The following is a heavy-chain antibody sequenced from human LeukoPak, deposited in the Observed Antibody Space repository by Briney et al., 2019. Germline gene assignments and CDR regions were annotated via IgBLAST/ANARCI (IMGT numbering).Heavy chain of an antibody. Sequence: SGPTLVNPTQTLTLTCTSSGFSLSTSGVGVGWIRQPPGKALEWLALIYWDDDKRYSPSLKSRLTITKDTSKNQVVLTMTNMDPVDTATYYCAHSITVFGSYYGSGSPRWFDPWGQGTLVTVSS. D-gene: IGHD3-10*01. J-gene: IGHJ5*02. CDR2: IYWDDDK. CDR3: AHSITVFGSYYGSGSPRWFDP. V-gene: IGHV2-5*02. CDR1: GFSLSTSGVG.